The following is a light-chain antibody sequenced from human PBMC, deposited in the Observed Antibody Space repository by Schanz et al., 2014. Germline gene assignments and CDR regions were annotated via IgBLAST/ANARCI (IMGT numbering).Light chain of an antibody. V-gene: IGKV2-28*01. J-gene: IGKJ2*01. CDR1: QSLIHSNGYNY. Sequence: DIVMTQSPLSLPVTPGEPASISCRSRQSLIHSNGYNYLDWYLQKPGQSPQLLIYLGSNRASGVPDRFSGSGSGTDFTLKITRVEAEDVGVYYCMQALQTPYTFGQGTKLEIK. CDR3: MQALQTPYT. CDR2: LGS.